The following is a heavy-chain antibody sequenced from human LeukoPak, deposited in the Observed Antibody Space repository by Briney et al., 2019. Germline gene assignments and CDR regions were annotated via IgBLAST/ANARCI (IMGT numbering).Heavy chain of an antibody. CDR1: GGSISSYY. V-gene: IGHV4-59*08. CDR2: IRYSGST. Sequence: PSETLSLTCTVSGGSISSYYWSWIRQPPGKGLEWIGYIRYSGSTNYNPSLKSRVTISVDPSKKQFSLKLSSVTAADTAVYYCARHATTYYYDSSGYYQVYFDYWGQGTPVTVSS. CDR3: ARHATTYYYDSSGYYQVYFDY. D-gene: IGHD3-22*01. J-gene: IGHJ4*02.